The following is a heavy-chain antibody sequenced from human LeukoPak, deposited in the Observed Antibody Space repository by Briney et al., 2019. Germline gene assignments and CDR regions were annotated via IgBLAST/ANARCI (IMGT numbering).Heavy chain of an antibody. Sequence: GGALRLSCAASGFTFSWFSMNWVRQAPGKGLEYVSGISSNGGSTYYADSVKGRFTISRDNSKNTLYLQMSSLRAEDTAVYYCVKITSSSGGDYWGQGTLVTVSS. CDR3: VKITSSSGGDY. CDR1: GFTFSWFS. D-gene: IGHD6-19*01. CDR2: ISSNGGST. V-gene: IGHV3-64D*09. J-gene: IGHJ4*02.